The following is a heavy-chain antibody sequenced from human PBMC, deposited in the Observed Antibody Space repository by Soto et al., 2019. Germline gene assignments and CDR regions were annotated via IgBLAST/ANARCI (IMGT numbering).Heavy chain of an antibody. D-gene: IGHD3-22*01. V-gene: IGHV1-24*01. CDR1: GYTLTELS. CDR3: CAVVVTPGGYYYYGMDV. Sequence: QVQLVQSGAEVKKPGASVKVSCKVSGYTLTELSMHWVRQAPGKGLEWMGGFDPEDGETIYAQKFKCRVTMTEDTSTDTAYMELSSLRSEDTAVYYCCAVVVTPGGYYYYGMDVWGQGTTVTVSS. J-gene: IGHJ6*02. CDR2: FDPEDGET.